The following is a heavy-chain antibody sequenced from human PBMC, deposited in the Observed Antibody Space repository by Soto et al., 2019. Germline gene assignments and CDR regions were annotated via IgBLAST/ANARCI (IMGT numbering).Heavy chain of an antibody. CDR2: INHSGST. CDR1: VGSFRDYY. J-gene: IGHJ4*02. D-gene: IGHD3-22*01. V-gene: IGHV4-34*01. Sequence: SETLSFTGAVGVGSFRDYYWSWIRQPPGKGLEWIGEINHSGSTNYNPSLKSRVTISVDTSKNQFSLKLRSVTAADTALYYCARGRSRRYYDSSGYYPLWGQGTMVTVSS. CDR3: ARGRSRRYYDSSGYYPL.